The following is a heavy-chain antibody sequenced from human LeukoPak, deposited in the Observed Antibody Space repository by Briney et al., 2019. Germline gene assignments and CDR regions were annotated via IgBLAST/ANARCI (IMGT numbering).Heavy chain of an antibody. D-gene: IGHD4-11*01. J-gene: IGHJ5*02. CDR2: FDPEDGET. V-gene: IGHV1-24*01. Sequence: ASVKVSCKVSGYTLTELSMHWVRQAPGKGLEWMGGFDPEDGETIYAQKFQGRVTITADESTSTAYMELSSLRSEDTAVYYCAREMHYSNYDWFDPWGQGTLVTVSS. CDR3: AREMHYSNYDWFDP. CDR1: GYTLTELS.